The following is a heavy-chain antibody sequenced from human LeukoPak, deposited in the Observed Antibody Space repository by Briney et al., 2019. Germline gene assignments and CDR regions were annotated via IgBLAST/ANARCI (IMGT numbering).Heavy chain of an antibody. V-gene: IGHV3-30*18. J-gene: IGHJ6*03. D-gene: IGHD3-10*02. CDR3: AKEELRRITMWGYMDV. Sequence: GGSLRLSCAASGFTFTHYATHWGRQTPGKGLEWVAVIFYDGTIQYYSDSVRGRLIVSRDNPKNTLYLQMNSLRAEDTAVYYCAKEELRRITMWGYMDVWGKGTTVTISS. CDR2: IFYDGTIQ. CDR1: GFTFTHYA.